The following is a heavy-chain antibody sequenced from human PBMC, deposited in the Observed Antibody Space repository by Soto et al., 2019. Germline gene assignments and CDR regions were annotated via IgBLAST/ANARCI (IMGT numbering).Heavy chain of an antibody. D-gene: IGHD3-22*01. V-gene: IGHV1-8*01. CDR1: GYTFTSYD. CDR3: ARGLYYDSSGSDDAFDI. CDR2: MNRNSGNT. Sequence: ASVKVSCKASGYTFTSYDINWVRQATGQGLEWMGWMNRNSGNTGYTQKFQGRVTMARNTSISTAYMELSSLRSEDTAVYYCARGLYYDSSGSDDAFDIWGQGTMVTVS. J-gene: IGHJ3*02.